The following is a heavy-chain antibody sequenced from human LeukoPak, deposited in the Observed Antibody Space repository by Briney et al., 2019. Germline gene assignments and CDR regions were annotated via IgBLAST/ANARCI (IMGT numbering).Heavy chain of an antibody. D-gene: IGHD6-13*01. CDR3: AKALEQETVIALDS. V-gene: IGHV3-23*01. J-gene: IGHJ4*02. CDR2: ISGSGSST. Sequence: PGGSLRLSCAASGFTFSTYAMSWVRQALGKGLEWVSAISGSGSSTYYADSVKGRFTISRDNSKNTLYLQMNSLRAEDTCIYFWAKALEQETVIALDSWGQGTLVSVFS. CDR1: GFTFSTYA.